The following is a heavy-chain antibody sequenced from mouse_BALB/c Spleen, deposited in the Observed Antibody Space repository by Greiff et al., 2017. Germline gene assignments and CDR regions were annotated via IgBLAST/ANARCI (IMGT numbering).Heavy chain of an antibody. V-gene: IGHV3-2*02. CDR3: ARGGVRLPYFDY. D-gene: IGHD1-2*01. Sequence: EVQLQESGPGLVKPSQSLSLTCTVTGYSITSDYAWNWIRQFPGNKLEWMGYISYSGSTSYNPSLKSRISITRDTSKNQFFLQLNSVTTEDTATYYCARGGVRLPYFDYWGQGTTLTVSS. CDR1: GYSITSDYA. CDR2: ISYSGST. J-gene: IGHJ2*01.